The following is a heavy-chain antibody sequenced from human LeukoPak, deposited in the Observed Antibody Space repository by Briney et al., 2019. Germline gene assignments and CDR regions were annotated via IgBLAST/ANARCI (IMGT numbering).Heavy chain of an antibody. V-gene: IGHV1-8*01. D-gene: IGHD6-6*01. Sequence: GASVKVSCKASGYTFTSYDINWVRQATGQGLEWMGWMNPNSGNTGYAQKFQGRVTMTRNTSISTAYMELSSLRAEDTAVYYCARVIDPEEPLSIAGSVLVSSGMDVWGKGTTVTVSS. CDR3: ARVIDPEEPLSIAGSVLVSSGMDV. J-gene: IGHJ6*04. CDR1: GYTFTSYD. CDR2: MNPNSGNT.